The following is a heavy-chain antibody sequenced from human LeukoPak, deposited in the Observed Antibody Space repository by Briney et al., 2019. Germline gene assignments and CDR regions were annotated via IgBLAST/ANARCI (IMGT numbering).Heavy chain of an antibody. D-gene: IGHD3-22*01. CDR3: ASRNYYDSSGLLDY. Sequence: GGSLRLSCAASGFTVSSNYMSWVRQAPGKGLEWVSVIYSGGSAYYADSVKGRFTISRDNSKNTLYLQMNSLRAEDTAVYYCASRNYYDSSGLLDYWGQGTLVTVSS. J-gene: IGHJ4*02. CDR2: IYSGGSA. CDR1: GFTVSSNY. V-gene: IGHV3-53*01.